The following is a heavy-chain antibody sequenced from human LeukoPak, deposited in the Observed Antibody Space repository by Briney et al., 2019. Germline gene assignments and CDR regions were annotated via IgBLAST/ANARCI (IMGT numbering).Heavy chain of an antibody. J-gene: IGHJ6*03. CDR2: INPNSGGT. CDR1: GYTFTGYY. D-gene: IGHD1-1*01. Sequence: ASVKVSCKASGYTFTGYYMHWARQAPGQGLEWMGWINPNSGGTNYAQKFQGRVTMTRDTSISTAYMELSRLRSDDTAVYYCARDPGTMYYYYYMDVWGKGTTVTISS. V-gene: IGHV1-2*02. CDR3: ARDPGTMYYYYYMDV.